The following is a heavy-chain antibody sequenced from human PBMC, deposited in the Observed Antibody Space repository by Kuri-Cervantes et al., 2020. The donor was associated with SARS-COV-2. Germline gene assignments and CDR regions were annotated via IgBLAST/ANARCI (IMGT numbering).Heavy chain of an antibody. J-gene: IGHJ4*02. V-gene: IGHV3-7*01. CDR3: VRGSYYFDSSGYPYNFDG. Sequence: GGSLRLSCAASGFTFSGSWMSWVRQAPGKGLEWVANINQDGSARYCGESVQGRFTISRDNAKNTLYVQLNSLRVEDTALYYCVRGSYYFDSSGYPYNFDGWGQGTLVTVSS. D-gene: IGHD3-22*01. CDR1: GFTFSGSW. CDR2: INQDGSAR.